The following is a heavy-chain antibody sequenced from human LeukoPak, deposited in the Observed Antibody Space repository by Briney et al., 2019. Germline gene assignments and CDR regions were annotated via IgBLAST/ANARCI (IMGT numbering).Heavy chain of an antibody. CDR1: GFTFSSYA. V-gene: IGHV3-30-3*01. CDR3: ARAWDYSGSYDY. D-gene: IGHD1-26*01. J-gene: IGHJ4*02. CDR2: ISYDGSNK. Sequence: GGSLRLSCAASGFTFSSYAMHWVRQAPGKGLERVAVISYDGSNKYYADSVKGRFTISRDNSKNTLHLQMNSLRAEDTAVYYCARAWDYSGSYDYWGQGTLVTVSS.